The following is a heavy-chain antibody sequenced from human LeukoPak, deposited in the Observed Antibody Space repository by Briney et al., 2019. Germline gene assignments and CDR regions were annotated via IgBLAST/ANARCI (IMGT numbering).Heavy chain of an antibody. J-gene: IGHJ4*02. CDR1: GYSFTSYW. D-gene: IGHD5-24*01. Sequence: GESLKISCKGSGYSFTSYWIGWGRQMPGKGLEWMGIIYPGDSDTRYSPAFHGQATISADESISTAYLQWSSLKASDTAMYYCAILLGYTRHFDYWGQGTLVTVSS. CDR2: IYPGDSDT. CDR3: AILLGYTRHFDY. V-gene: IGHV5-51*01.